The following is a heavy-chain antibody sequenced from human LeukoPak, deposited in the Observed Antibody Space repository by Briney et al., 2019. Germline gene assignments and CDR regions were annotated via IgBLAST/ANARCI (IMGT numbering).Heavy chain of an antibody. J-gene: IGHJ3*01. V-gene: IGHV1-46*01. CDR2: NNPSGGST. Sequence: ASVKVSCKASGYTFTNYYMHWVRQAPGQGLEWLGTNNPSGGSTSYAQKFQGRVTMTRDTSTSTVYMELSSLRSEDTAVYYCARGNYGGNSGLLWGQGTMVTVSS. CDR3: ARGNYGGNSGLL. CDR1: GYTFTNYY. D-gene: IGHD4-23*01.